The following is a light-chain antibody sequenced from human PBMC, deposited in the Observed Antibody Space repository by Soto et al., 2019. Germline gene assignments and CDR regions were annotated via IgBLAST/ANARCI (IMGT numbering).Light chain of an antibody. CDR3: LSYTSTNTRV. Sequence: QSALTQPASVSGPPGQSITISCSGSSSDVGGYDYVSWYQQHPGKALKLIIYEVSNRPSGVSNRFSGSKSGNTASLNISGLEDEDEADYYCLSYTSTNTRVFGGGTKVTVL. V-gene: IGLV2-14*01. CDR1: SSDVGGYDY. J-gene: IGLJ3*02. CDR2: EVS.